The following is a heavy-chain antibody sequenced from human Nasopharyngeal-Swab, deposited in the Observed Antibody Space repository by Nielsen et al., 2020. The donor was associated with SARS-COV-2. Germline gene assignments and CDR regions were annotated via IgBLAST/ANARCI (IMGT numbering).Heavy chain of an antibody. V-gene: IGHV3-23*01. D-gene: IGHD5-24*01. CDR2: ISDGGRAT. Sequence: GGSLRLSCAASGFTFSGYGMSWVRQAPGKGLEWVSGISDGGRATYYADSVKGRFTVSRDNSKNILYLQMNSLRVEDTGLYYCAKGNNWNSFDFWGQGTLVIVSP. CDR3: AKGNNWNSFDF. CDR1: GFTFSGYG. J-gene: IGHJ4*02.